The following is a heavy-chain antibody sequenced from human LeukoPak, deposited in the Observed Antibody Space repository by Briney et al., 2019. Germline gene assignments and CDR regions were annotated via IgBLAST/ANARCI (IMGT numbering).Heavy chain of an antibody. J-gene: IGHJ4*02. CDR2: IYTSGST. V-gene: IGHV4-61*02. D-gene: IGHD3-22*01. CDR1: GGSISSGNYY. CDR3: ARATYEDFDS. Sequence: PSQTLSLTCTVSGGSISSGNYYWSWIRQPAGKGLEWVGRIYTSGSTNYNPSLKSRVTISMDTSKSQFSLKLSSVIAADTAVYYCARATYEDFDSWGQGTLVTVSS.